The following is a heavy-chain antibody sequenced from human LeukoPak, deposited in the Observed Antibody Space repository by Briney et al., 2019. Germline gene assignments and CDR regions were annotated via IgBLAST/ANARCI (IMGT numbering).Heavy chain of an antibody. CDR1: GFTFSSYG. CDR2: KSYDGSNK. D-gene: IGHD3-3*01. V-gene: IGHV3-30*18. CDR3: AKAASGFGYYYGMDV. J-gene: IGHJ6*04. Sequence: GRSLRLSCAASGFTFSSYGMHWVRQAPGKGLEWVAVKSYDGSNKYYADSVKGRFTISRDNSKNTLYLQMNSLRAEGTAVYYCAKAASGFGYYYGMDVWGKGTTVTVSS.